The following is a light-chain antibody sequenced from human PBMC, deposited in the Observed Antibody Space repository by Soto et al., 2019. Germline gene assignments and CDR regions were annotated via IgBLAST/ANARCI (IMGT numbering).Light chain of an antibody. CDR3: QQYHVWPLT. Sequence: EIVMTQSPVTLSVSPGDRATLSCRASQSVNSNLAWYQHKPGQTPKLLIYVASTRATGIPARFNGSGSGTEFTLPISSLQSEDFALYYCQQYHVWPLTFGGGTKVEFK. CDR2: VAS. V-gene: IGKV3-15*01. CDR1: QSVNSN. J-gene: IGKJ4*01.